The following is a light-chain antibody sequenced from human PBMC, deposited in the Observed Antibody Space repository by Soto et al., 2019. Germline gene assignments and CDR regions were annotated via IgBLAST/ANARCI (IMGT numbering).Light chain of an antibody. J-gene: IGLJ2*01. CDR3: CSYAGSVV. CDR2: EGS. Sequence: SALTQPASVSGSPGQSITISCTGTSSDVGSYNLVSWYQQHPGKAPKLMLYEGSKRPSGVSNRFSGSKSGNTASLTISGLQAEDEADYYCCSYAGSVVFGGGTKLTVL. V-gene: IGLV2-23*01. CDR1: SSDVGSYNL.